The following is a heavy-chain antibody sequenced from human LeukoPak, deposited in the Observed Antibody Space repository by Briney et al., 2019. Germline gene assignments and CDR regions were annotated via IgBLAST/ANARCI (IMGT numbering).Heavy chain of an antibody. D-gene: IGHD3-10*01. Sequence: ASVKVSCKASVYTFTCYYMHWVRQAPGQGLEWMGRINPNSGGTNYAQKFQGRVTMTRDTSISTAYMELSRLRSDDTAVYYCAREAPVGFGELGAFDIWGQGTMVTVSS. J-gene: IGHJ3*02. CDR2: INPNSGGT. CDR1: VYTFTCYY. V-gene: IGHV1-2*06. CDR3: AREAPVGFGELGAFDI.